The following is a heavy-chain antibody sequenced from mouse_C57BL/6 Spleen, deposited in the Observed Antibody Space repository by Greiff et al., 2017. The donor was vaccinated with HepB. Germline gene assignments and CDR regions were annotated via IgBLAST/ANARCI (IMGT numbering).Heavy chain of an antibody. V-gene: IGHV1-4*01. J-gene: IGHJ2*01. Sequence: VQLQQSGAELARPGASVKMSCKASGYTFTSYTMHWVKQRAGQGLEWIGYINPSSGYTKYNQKFKDKATLTADKSYRTAYMQLSSLTSEDSAVYYFARSKRDYGSSSFDYWGQGTTLTVSS. D-gene: IGHD1-1*01. CDR1: GYTFTSYT. CDR3: ARSKRDYGSSSFDY. CDR2: INPSSGYT.